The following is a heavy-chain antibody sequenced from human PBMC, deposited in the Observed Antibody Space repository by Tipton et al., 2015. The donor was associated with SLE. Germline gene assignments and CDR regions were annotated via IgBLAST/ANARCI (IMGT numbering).Heavy chain of an antibody. D-gene: IGHD6-19*01. CDR3: ARQDSGWRYYYYGMDV. CDR2: IDPSDSYT. V-gene: IGHV5-10-1*01. Sequence: QLVQSGAEVKKPGESLRISCKGSGYSFTSYWISWVRQMPGKGLEWMGRIDPSDSYTNYSPSFQGHVTISADKSISTAYLQWSSLKASDTAMYYCARQDSGWRYYYYGMDVWGQGTTVTVSS. J-gene: IGHJ6*02. CDR1: GYSFTSYW.